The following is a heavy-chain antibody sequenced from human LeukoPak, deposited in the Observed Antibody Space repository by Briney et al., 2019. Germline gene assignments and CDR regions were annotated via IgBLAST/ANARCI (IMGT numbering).Heavy chain of an antibody. CDR2: ISSSSSYI. D-gene: IGHD4-17*01. Sequence: GGSLRLSCAASGFTFSSYSMNWVRQAPGKGLEWVSSISSSSSYIYYADSVKGRFTISRDNAKNSLYLQMNSLRAEDTAAYYCARVPRAVTPYYFDYWGQGTLVTVSS. CDR3: ARVPRAVTPYYFDY. CDR1: GFTFSSYS. J-gene: IGHJ4*02. V-gene: IGHV3-21*01.